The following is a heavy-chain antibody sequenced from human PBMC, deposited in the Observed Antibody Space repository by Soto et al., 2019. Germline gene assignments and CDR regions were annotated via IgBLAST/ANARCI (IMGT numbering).Heavy chain of an antibody. CDR2: IKQDGSEK. CDR1: GFTFSSYW. CDR3: ACLAPPQYFDY. V-gene: IGHV3-7*01. J-gene: IGHJ4*02. Sequence: GGSLRLSCAASGFTFSSYWMSWVRQAPGKGLEWVANIKQDGSEKYYVDSVKGRFTISRDNAKNSLYLQMNSLRAEDTAVYYCACLAPPQYFDYWGQGTLVTVSS.